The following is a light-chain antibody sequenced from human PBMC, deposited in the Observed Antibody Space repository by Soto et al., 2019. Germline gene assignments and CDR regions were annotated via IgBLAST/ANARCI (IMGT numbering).Light chain of an antibody. J-gene: IGKJ5*01. CDR1: QSISSW. CDR2: KAS. V-gene: IGKV1-5*03. Sequence: DSQMAQSPSSLSSSVGDRVTITCRASQSISSWLAWYQQKPGKAPKLLIYKASTLKSGVPSRFSGSGSGTDFTLTIDRLQSDDFATYYCQHSSSDLITFGQGTRLEI. CDR3: QHSSSDLIT.